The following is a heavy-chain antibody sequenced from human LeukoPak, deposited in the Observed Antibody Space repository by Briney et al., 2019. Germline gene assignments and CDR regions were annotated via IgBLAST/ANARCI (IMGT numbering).Heavy chain of an antibody. J-gene: IGHJ5*02. D-gene: IGHD2-2*01. CDR1: GGPISSGLYS. Sequence: SETLSLTCDVSGGPISSGLYSWSWIRQPLGKGLEWIGYIYHTGSTYYNSSLKSRVTISVDTSKNQFSLRLSSVTAADTAVYYCARLQYCSGTSCYWFDPWGQGTLVTVSS. CDR2: IYHTGST. V-gene: IGHV4-30-2*01. CDR3: ARLQYCSGTSCYWFDP.